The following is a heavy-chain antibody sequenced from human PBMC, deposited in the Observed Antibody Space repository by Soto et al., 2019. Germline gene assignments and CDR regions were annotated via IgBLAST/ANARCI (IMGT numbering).Heavy chain of an antibody. D-gene: IGHD2-15*01. CDR2: IIPIFGTA. CDR3: ALGYCSGGSCYSEYYYYGMDV. CDR1: VGTFSSYA. J-gene: IGHJ6*02. Sequence: QVQLVQSGAEVKKPGSSGKVSCKASVGTFSSYASRWVRQAPGQGLEWLGGIIPIFGTANYAQKFQGRFTITADESTSTAYMEMSSLRSEDTAVYYCALGYCSGGSCYSEYYYYGMDVWGQGTTVTVSS. V-gene: IGHV1-69*01.